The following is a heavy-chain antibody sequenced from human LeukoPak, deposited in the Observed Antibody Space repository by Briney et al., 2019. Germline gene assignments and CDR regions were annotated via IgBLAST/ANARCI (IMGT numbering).Heavy chain of an antibody. Sequence: GGSLRLSCAASGFTFDDYAMHWVRQVPGKGLEWVSLILGDGSSTNYADSVKGRFTISRDNSKNSLYLHMNSLRVEDTALYFCAKDRYSSSWYTIDYWGQGTLVTVSS. CDR2: ILGDGSST. CDR1: GFTFDDYA. V-gene: IGHV3-43*02. J-gene: IGHJ4*02. CDR3: AKDRYSSSWYTIDY. D-gene: IGHD6-13*01.